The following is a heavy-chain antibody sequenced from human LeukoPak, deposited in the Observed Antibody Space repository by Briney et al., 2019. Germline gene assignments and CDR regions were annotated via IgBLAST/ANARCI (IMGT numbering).Heavy chain of an antibody. J-gene: IGHJ4*02. CDR1: GFTFSSYW. V-gene: IGHV3-74*01. CDR2: INSDGSST. CDR3: ARRHSSSSHFDY. Sequence: GGSLTLSCAASGFTFSSYWMHWVRQAPGKGLVWVSRINSDGSSTSYADSVKGRFTISRDNAKNTLYLQMNSLRAEDTAVYYCARRHSSSSHFDYWGQGTLVTVSS. D-gene: IGHD6-6*01.